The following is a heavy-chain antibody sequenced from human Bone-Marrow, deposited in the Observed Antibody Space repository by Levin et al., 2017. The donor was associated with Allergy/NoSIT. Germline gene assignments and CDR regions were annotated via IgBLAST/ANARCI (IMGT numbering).Heavy chain of an antibody. CDR2: INHSGST. J-gene: IGHJ4*02. V-gene: IGHV4-34*01. D-gene: IGHD6-6*01. Sequence: SQTLSLTCAVYGGSFRTYYWNWIRQPPGKGLEWIGEINHSGSTNYNPSVKSRVTISVDTSKNQFSLSLSSVTAADTAVYYCARGDSNSSLGWRRGVESYGLWGQGTLVTVSS. CDR3: ARGDSNSSLGWRRGVESYGL. CDR1: GGSFRTYY.